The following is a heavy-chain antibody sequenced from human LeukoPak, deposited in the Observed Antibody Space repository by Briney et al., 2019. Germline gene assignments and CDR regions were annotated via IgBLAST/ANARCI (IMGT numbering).Heavy chain of an antibody. D-gene: IGHD2-15*01. J-gene: IGHJ6*02. CDR1: GFTFSNYG. CDR2: ISYDESDK. CDR3: AKGVVAATNAAYYGMDV. Sequence: GGSLRLSWAASGFTFSNYGMHWVRQAPGEGLEWVAVISYDESDKYYADSVKGRFTISRDNSKNTLYLQMNSLRPEDTAVYYCAKGVVAATNAAYYGMDVWGQGTTVTVSS. V-gene: IGHV3-30*18.